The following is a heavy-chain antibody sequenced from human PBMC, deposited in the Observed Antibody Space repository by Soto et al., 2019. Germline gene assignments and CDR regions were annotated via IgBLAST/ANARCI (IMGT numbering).Heavy chain of an antibody. CDR2: IYYSGNT. Sequence: SETLSLTCTVSGGSISSGDYYWSWIRQPPGKGLEWIGYIYYSGNTYYNPSLKSRVTISVDTSKNQFSLKLSSVTAADTAVYYCARGNDFWSGYYYFDYWGQGTLVTVSS. CDR1: GGSISSGDYY. CDR3: ARGNDFWSGYYYFDY. J-gene: IGHJ4*02. D-gene: IGHD3-3*01. V-gene: IGHV4-30-4*02.